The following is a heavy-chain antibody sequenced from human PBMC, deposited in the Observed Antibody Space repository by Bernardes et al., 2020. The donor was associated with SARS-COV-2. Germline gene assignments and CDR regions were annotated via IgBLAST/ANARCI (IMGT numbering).Heavy chain of an antibody. D-gene: IGHD3-3*01. J-gene: IGHJ6*02. CDR2: ISYSGST. Sequence: SETLSLTCTVSGDSVSSGRYYWTWIRQPPGKGLEWIGCISYSGSTNYNPSLKSRVTISVDTSKNHFSLKLSSVTAADTAVYYCARAEDFWRGNYYYYVMDVWGQGTTVTVSS. CDR3: ARAEDFWRGNYYYYVMDV. V-gene: IGHV4-61*03. CDR1: GDSVSSGRYY.